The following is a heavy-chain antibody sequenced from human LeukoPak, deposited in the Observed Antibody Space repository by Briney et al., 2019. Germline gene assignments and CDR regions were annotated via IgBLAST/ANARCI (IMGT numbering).Heavy chain of an antibody. D-gene: IGHD1-26*01. J-gene: IGHJ1*01. V-gene: IGHV3-30-3*01. CDR1: GFTFSSHA. CDR3: ARRRYSGSYPFQH. Sequence: GGSLRLSCAASGFTFSSHAMHWVRQAPGKGLEWVAVISYDGSNKYYADSVKGRFTISRDNSKNTLYLQMNSLRAEDTAVYYCARRRYSGSYPFQHWGQGTLVTVSS. CDR2: ISYDGSNK.